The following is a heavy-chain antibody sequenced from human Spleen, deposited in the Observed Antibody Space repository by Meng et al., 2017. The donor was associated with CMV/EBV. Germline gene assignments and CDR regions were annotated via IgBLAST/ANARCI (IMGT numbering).Heavy chain of an antibody. CDR1: GFTFSSYA. CDR2: ISGGGDIT. J-gene: IGHJ4*02. D-gene: IGHD6-13*01. CDR3: AKQGLAIAAAGTFDY. Sequence: GESLKISCAASGFTFSSYAMHWVRQAPGKGLEWVSYISGGGDITDSADSVKGRFTMSRDNSKNTVYLQMNSLRAEDTAIYYCAKQGLAIAAAGTFDYWGQGTLVTVSS. V-gene: IGHV3-23*01.